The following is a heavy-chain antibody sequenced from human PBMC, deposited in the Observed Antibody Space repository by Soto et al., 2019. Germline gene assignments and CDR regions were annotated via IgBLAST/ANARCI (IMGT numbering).Heavy chain of an antibody. J-gene: IGHJ6*02. D-gene: IGHD6-13*01. CDR3: VRWSVSRWGGV. Sequence: GGALTLSCAASGFPFSDYYMSCIRQAPGKGLEWVSYISSSSSYTNYADSVKGRFTISRDNAKNSLYLQMNSLRAEDTAVYYCVRWSVSRWGGVWGQGTTVTVSS. CDR1: GFPFSDYY. V-gene: IGHV3-11*06. CDR2: ISSSSSYT.